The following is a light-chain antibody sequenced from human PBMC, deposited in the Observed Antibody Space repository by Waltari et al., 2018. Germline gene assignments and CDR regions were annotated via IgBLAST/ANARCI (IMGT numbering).Light chain of an antibody. Sequence: EIVLTQSPATLSLSPGERATLSCRARQNVNNYLGWYQQKPGQAPRLLIYDASNRATGIPARFSGSGSGTDFSLTISSLETEDFAVYYCHHRHSWPLTFGGGTKVDIK. CDR3: HHRHSWPLT. V-gene: IGKV3-11*01. J-gene: IGKJ4*01. CDR2: DAS. CDR1: QNVNNY.